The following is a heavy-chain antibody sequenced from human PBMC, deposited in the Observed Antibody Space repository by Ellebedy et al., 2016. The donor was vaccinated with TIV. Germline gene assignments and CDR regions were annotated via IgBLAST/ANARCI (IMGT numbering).Heavy chain of an antibody. CDR2: ISYSGDLM. CDR3: ARLGVIAAAGASDY. D-gene: IGHD6-13*01. CDR1: GFTFSGYY. Sequence: GESLKISCAASGFTFSGYYMSWFRQAPGKGPEWVSYISYSGDLMYYADSVKVRFTTSRDNAENSLYLQMNSLRAEDTAVYYCARLGVIAAAGASDYWGQGTLVIVSS. V-gene: IGHV3-11*01. J-gene: IGHJ4*02.